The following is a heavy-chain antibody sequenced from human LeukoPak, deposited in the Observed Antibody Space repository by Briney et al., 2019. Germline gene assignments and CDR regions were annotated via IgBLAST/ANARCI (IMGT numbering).Heavy chain of an antibody. J-gene: IGHJ5*02. CDR3: ASAGVVTDSFVH. CDR1: GFTFRTYT. CDR2: ISYDGYYN. Sequence: PGRSLRLSCAAPGFTFRTYTMHWVRQAPGKGLEWVASISYDGYYNYYAESVKGPFIISRDNSKNTLYLQINSLRADDTAVYYCASAGVVTDSFVHWGEGTLVIVSS. D-gene: IGHD3-3*01. V-gene: IGHV3-30-3*01.